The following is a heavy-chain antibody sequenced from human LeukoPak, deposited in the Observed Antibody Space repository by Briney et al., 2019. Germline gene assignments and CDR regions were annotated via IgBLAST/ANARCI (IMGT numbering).Heavy chain of an antibody. J-gene: IGHJ4*02. V-gene: IGHV3-30-3*01. Sequence: GGSLRLSCAASGFTFSSYAMHWVRQAPGKGLEWVAVISYDGSNKYYADSVKGRFTISRDNSKNTLYLQMNSLRAEDTAVYYCATPGYSSGWYYYWGQGTLVTVSS. CDR3: ATPGYSSGWYYY. D-gene: IGHD6-19*01. CDR2: ISYDGSNK. CDR1: GFTFSSYA.